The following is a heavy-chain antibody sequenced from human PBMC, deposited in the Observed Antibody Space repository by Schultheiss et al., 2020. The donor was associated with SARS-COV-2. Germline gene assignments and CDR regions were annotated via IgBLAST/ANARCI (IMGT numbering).Heavy chain of an antibody. V-gene: IGHV4-34*01. D-gene: IGHD6-13*01. CDR1: GGSFSGYY. Sequence: SQTLSLTCAVYGGSFSGYYWSWIRQPPGKGLEWIGEINHSGSTNYNPSLKSRVTISVDTSKNQFSLKLSSVTAADTAVYYCASGYSSSWYTLRWFDPWGQGTLVTVSS. CDR3: ASGYSSSWYTLRWFDP. CDR2: INHSGST. J-gene: IGHJ5*02.